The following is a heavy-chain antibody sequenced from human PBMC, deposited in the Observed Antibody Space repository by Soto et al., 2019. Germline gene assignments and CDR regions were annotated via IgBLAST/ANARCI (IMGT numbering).Heavy chain of an antibody. Sequence: EVQLLESGGGLVQPGGSLRHSCAASGFTFSSYAMSWVRQAPGKGLEWVSAIRGSGGSTYYADSGKGRFTIYRDNSKNTLYLQMNSLRAEDTAVYYCAKDSTPKSKIVVVVAATPVHWFDPWGQGTLVTVSS. CDR3: AKDSTPKSKIVVVVAATPVHWFDP. J-gene: IGHJ5*02. D-gene: IGHD2-15*01. CDR2: IRGSGGST. V-gene: IGHV3-23*01. CDR1: GFTFSSYA.